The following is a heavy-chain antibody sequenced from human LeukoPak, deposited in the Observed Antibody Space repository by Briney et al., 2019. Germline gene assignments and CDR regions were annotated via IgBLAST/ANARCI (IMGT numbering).Heavy chain of an antibody. CDR3: ARPYGDYAYYFDY. CDR2: IDHSGST. V-gene: IGHV4-34*01. Sequence: SETLSLTCAVYGGSFSGYYWSWIRQPPGKGLEWIGEIDHSGSTNYNPSLKSRVTISVDTSKNQFSLKLSSVTAADTAVYYCARPYGDYAYYFDYWGQGTLVTVSS. D-gene: IGHD4-17*01. J-gene: IGHJ4*02. CDR1: GGSFSGYY.